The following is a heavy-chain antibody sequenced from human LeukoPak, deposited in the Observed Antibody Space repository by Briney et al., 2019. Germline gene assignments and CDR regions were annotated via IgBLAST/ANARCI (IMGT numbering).Heavy chain of an antibody. CDR3: ASVVAATPYY. J-gene: IGHJ4*02. Sequence: SETLSLTCAVYGGSFSGYYWSWIRQPPGKGLEWIGEINHSGSTNYNPSLKSRVTISVDTSKNQFSLKLSSVTAADTAVYYCASVVAATPYYWGQGTLVTVSS. D-gene: IGHD2-15*01. V-gene: IGHV4-34*01. CDR2: INHSGST. CDR1: GGSFSGYY.